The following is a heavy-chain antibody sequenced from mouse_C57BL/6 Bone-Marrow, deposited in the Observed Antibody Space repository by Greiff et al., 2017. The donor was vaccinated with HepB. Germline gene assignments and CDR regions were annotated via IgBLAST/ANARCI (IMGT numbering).Heavy chain of an antibody. CDR1: GISITTGNYR. Sequence: EVKVEESGPGLVKPSQTVFLTCTVTGISITTGNYRWSWIRQFPGNKLEWIGYIYYSGTITYNPSLTSRTTITRDTPKNQFFLEMNSLTAEDTATYYCARVHYSNPYWYFDVWGTGTTVTVSS. J-gene: IGHJ1*03. D-gene: IGHD2-5*01. CDR3: ARVHYSNPYWYFDV. CDR2: IYYSGTI. V-gene: IGHV3-5*01.